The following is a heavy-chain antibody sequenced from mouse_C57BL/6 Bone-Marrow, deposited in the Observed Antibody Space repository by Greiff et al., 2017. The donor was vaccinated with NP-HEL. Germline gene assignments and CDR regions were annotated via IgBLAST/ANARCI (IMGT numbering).Heavy chain of an antibody. CDR2: IYPGDGDT. D-gene: IGHD1-1*01. CDR1: GYAFSSSW. V-gene: IGHV1-82*01. J-gene: IGHJ1*03. CDR3: AWGYYGSSPYWYFDV. Sequence: QVQLKQSGPELVKPGASVKISCKASGYAFSSSWMNWVKQWPVKGLEWIGRIYPGDGDTNYNGKFKGKATLTEDKSPSTADQQLGSLTSEDSAVYFCAWGYYGSSPYWYFDVWGTGTTVTVSS.